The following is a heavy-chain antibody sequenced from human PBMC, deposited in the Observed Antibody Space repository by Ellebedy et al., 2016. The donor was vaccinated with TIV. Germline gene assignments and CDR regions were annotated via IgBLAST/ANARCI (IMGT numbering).Heavy chain of an antibody. V-gene: IGHV4-39*07. Sequence: SETLSLXXSVSVDSISDGDYYWACIRQPPGKGLEWIGSTTHSGSTYYNPSLKSRVTILVDRSKNQFSLNLTSVTAADTAIYYCARDETVGTDAFDVWGQGTMVTVSS. CDR2: TTHSGST. J-gene: IGHJ3*01. D-gene: IGHD1/OR15-1a*01. CDR3: ARDETVGTDAFDV. CDR1: VDSISDGDYY.